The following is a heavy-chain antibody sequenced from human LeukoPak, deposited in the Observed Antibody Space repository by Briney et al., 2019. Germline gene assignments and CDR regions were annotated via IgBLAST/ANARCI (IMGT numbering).Heavy chain of an antibody. V-gene: IGHV1-69*05. J-gene: IGHJ4*02. CDR3: ARHSGGSNSYYFDY. CDR2: IIPIFGTA. Sequence: ASVKVSCKASGGTSSSYAISWVRQAPGQGLEWMGGIIPIFGTANYAQKFQGRVTITTDESTSTAYMELSSLRSEDTAVYYCARHSGGSNSYYFDYWGQGTLVTVSS. CDR1: GGTSSSYA. D-gene: IGHD2-15*01.